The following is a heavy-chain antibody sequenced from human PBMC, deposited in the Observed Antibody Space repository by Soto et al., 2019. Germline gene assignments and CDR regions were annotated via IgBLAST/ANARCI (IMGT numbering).Heavy chain of an antibody. V-gene: IGHV1-18*01. D-gene: IGHD4-17*01. CDR3: ARGTTVERGNY. CDR1: GYTFTSYG. Sequence: QVQLVQSGAEVKKPGASVKVSCKASGYTFTSYGISWVRQAPGQGLEWMGWISAYNGNTYYAQKLQGRVTMTTDTSSSTDYMELRSVRSDDTSLYYCARGTTVERGNYWGQGTLVTVSS. J-gene: IGHJ4*02. CDR2: ISAYNGNT.